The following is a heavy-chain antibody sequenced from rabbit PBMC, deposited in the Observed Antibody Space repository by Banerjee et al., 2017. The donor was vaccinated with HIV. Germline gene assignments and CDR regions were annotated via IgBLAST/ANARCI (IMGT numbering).Heavy chain of an antibody. Sequence: QLKETGGGLVQPGGSLTLSCKASGFDFSGAYMNWVRQAPGKGLEWIGSIYPDNGSTYYASWVNGRFTISSHNAQNTLYLQLNSLTAADTATYFCMRAGYAGYGYSYFNLWGPGTLVTVS. CDR3: MRAGYAGYGYSYFNL. J-gene: IGHJ4*01. D-gene: IGHD8-1*01. CDR1: GFDFSGAY. CDR2: IYPDNGST. V-gene: IGHV1S7*01.